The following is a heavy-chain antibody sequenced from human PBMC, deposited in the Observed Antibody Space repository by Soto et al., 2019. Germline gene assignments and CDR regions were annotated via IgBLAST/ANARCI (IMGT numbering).Heavy chain of an antibody. J-gene: IGHJ5*02. D-gene: IGHD6-13*01. Sequence: SDTLSPTFTSSGRTISSSSFHWCWIRQPPGKGLEWIGSIYYSGSTYYSPSLKSRVTISVDTSKNQFSLKLSSVTAADTAVYYCARRERAAGTDWWFDPWGQGTLVS. CDR1: GRTISSSSFH. V-gene: IGHV4-39*01. CDR3: ARRERAAGTDWWFDP. CDR2: IYYSGST.